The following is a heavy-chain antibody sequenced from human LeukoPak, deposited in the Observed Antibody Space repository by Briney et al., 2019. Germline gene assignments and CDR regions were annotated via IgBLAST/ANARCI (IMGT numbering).Heavy chain of an antibody. J-gene: IGHJ4*02. CDR3: ARVARVVVAAPYYFDY. CDR2: IYTSGST. Sequence: SETLSLTCTVSGDSISSGTYYWSWIRQPAGKGLEWIGRIYTSGSTNYNPSLKSRVTISVDTSKNQFSLKLSSVTAADTAVYYCARVARVVVAAPYYFDYWGQGTLVTVSS. D-gene: IGHD2-15*01. V-gene: IGHV4-61*02. CDR1: GDSISSGTYY.